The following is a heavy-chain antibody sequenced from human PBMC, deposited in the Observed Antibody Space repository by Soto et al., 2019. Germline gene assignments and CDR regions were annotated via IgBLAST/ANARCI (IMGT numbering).Heavy chain of an antibody. CDR1: GYTFTNND. J-gene: IGHJ5*02. V-gene: IGHV1-8*02. CDR3: ARMESSGSFNWFDP. Sequence: GASVKVSCKASGYTFTNNDVSWVRQATGQGLEWMGWMNPGSGDTGYAQKFQGRVTMTRDISIATAYMELNSLTSEDTAIYCCARMESSGSFNWFDPSGQRTLVTGSS. D-gene: IGHD5-18*01. CDR2: MNPGSGDT.